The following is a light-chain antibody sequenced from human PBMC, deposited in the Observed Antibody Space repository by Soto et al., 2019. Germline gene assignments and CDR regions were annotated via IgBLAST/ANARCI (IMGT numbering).Light chain of an antibody. J-gene: IGLJ1*01. CDR3: SSHTSGSTRV. V-gene: IGLV2-14*01. Sequence: QSALTQPASVSGSPGQSIAISCTGTFSDVGGYDYVSWYQQHPDKAPKLMIYEVTKRPSGVSNRFSGSKSGNTASLTISGLQPEDEADYYCSSHTSGSTRVFGSGTKRTVL. CDR2: EVT. CDR1: FSDVGGYDY.